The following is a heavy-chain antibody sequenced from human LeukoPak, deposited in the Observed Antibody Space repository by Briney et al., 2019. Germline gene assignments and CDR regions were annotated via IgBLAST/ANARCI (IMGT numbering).Heavy chain of an antibody. D-gene: IGHD2-2*01. CDR1: GFTFSSYR. V-gene: IGHV3-21*01. J-gene: IGHJ4*02. CDR2: ISSSRSYI. CDR3: ARAKPAACYFDY. Sequence: GGSLRLSCAASGFTFSSYRMNWVRQAPGKGLEWVSSISSSRSYIYYADSVKGRFTISRDNAKNSLYLQMNSLKAEATAVYYCARAKPAACYFDYWGQGTLVTVSS.